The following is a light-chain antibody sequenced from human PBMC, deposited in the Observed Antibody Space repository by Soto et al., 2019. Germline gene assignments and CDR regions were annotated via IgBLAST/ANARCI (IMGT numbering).Light chain of an antibody. J-gene: IGKJ1*01. CDR3: QQYGSSRWT. CDR2: GAS. Sequence: ESVLMQSPGTLSLSPGERATLSCRASQSVSSIYLAWYQQKPGQAPRLLIYGASSRATGIPDRFSGSGSGRDFTLTISRLEPEDFAVYYCQQYGSSRWTFGQGTKVDIK. CDR1: QSVSSIY. V-gene: IGKV3-20*01.